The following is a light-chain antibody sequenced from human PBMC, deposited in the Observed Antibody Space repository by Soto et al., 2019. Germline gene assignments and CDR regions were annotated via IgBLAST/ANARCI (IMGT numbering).Light chain of an antibody. J-gene: IGKJ2*01. CDR3: QQSYTSPFT. Sequence: DIQMTQSPSSLSASAGDRVTITCRASQAINGYLNWYQQKRGKAPKLLIFRASTLHSEVPSRFSGSGSGTEFTLTISGLQPEYLGTYYCQQSYTSPFTFGQGTRLEI. CDR2: RAS. V-gene: IGKV1-39*01. CDR1: QAINGY.